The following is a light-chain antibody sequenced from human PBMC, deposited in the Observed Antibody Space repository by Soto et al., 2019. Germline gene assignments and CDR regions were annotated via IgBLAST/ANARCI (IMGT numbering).Light chain of an antibody. CDR1: QTIDSW. Sequence: DIHMAHAPSTLSASVGDRVTITCRASQTIDSWLAWYQQRPGKPPNLLIYKASTLASGVPSRFSGSGSGTEFTLTINSLQPDDFATYYCQQYHIYSGTFGQGTKVDIK. J-gene: IGKJ1*01. CDR3: QQYHIYSGT. V-gene: IGKV1-5*03. CDR2: KAS.